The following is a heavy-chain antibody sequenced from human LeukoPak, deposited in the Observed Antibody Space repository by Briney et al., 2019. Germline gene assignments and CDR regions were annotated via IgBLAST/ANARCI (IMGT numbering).Heavy chain of an antibody. CDR2: INPRCCST. CDR3: ARESTGDLPTD. CDR1: GYTFTSYY. V-gene: IGHV1-46*01. Sequence: ASVKVSCEASGYTFTSYYMHWVRQAPGHGLVWRGIINPRCCSTSYAQKFQGRDTMTRDTSRSSVYMELSSLGSEDTAVNYWARESTGDLPTDWGQGTLVTVYS. D-gene: IGHD7-27*01. J-gene: IGHJ4*02.